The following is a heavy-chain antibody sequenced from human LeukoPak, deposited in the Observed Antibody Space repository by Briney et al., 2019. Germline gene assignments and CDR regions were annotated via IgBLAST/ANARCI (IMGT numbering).Heavy chain of an antibody. CDR3: ARDPWTAIVTQSFPSDY. Sequence: ASVKVSCKASGYTFTSYYIHWVRQAPGRGLEWMGVINPSGGSTSYAQKFQGRVSMTRDTSTSTVYMELSSLRSEDTAVYYCARDPWTAIVTQSFPSDYWGQGTLVTVSS. D-gene: IGHD5-18*01. J-gene: IGHJ4*02. CDR2: INPSGGST. CDR1: GYTFTSYY. V-gene: IGHV1-46*01.